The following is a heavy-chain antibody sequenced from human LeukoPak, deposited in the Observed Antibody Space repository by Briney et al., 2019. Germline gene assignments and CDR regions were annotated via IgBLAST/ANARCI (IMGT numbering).Heavy chain of an antibody. CDR2: ISGSGGNT. J-gene: IGHJ4*02. V-gene: IGHV3-23*01. CDR1: GFTFSSYG. Sequence: PGGSLRLSCAASGFTFSSYGMNWVRQAPGKGLEWVSAISGSGGNTYYADSVKGRFTTSRDNSKNTLYLQMNSLRAEDTALYYCAKPAKTDYADYWGQGTLVTVSS. D-gene: IGHD1-14*01. CDR3: AKPAKTDYADY.